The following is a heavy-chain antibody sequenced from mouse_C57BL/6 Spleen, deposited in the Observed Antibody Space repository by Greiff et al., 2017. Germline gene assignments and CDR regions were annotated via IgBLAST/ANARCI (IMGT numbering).Heavy chain of an antibody. CDR3: AGDDYDGAWFAY. CDR1: GYTFTSYW. D-gene: IGHD2-4*01. Sequence: QVQLQQPGTELVKPGASVKLSCKASGYTFTSYWMHWVKQRPGQGLEWIGNINPSNGGTNYNEKFKSKATLTVDKSSSTAYRQLSSLTSEDAAVYYGAGDDYDGAWFAYWGQGTLVTVSA. CDR2: INPSNGGT. J-gene: IGHJ3*01. V-gene: IGHV1-53*01.